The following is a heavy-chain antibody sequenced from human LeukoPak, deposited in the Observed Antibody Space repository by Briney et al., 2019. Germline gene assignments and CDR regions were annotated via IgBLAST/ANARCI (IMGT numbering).Heavy chain of an antibody. J-gene: IGHJ5*01. CDR2: IFYSGST. D-gene: IGHD2-21*01. Sequence: SETLSLTCSVSGDSISSSNFYWAWIRQPPGKGLEWIGSIFYSGSTYYSPSLESRLTMAVDTSTGHFSLRLTSVTAADTAIYYCARQVAVVEPTDPNWFDSWGQGTLVTVSS. V-gene: IGHV4-39*07. CDR1: GDSISSSNFY. CDR3: ARQVAVVEPTDPNWFDS.